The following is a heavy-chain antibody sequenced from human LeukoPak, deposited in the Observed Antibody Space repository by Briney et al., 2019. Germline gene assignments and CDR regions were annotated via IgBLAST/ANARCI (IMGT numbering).Heavy chain of an antibody. D-gene: IGHD3-3*01. CDR2: INPNSGDT. Sequence: GASVKVSCKASGYTFTVYYMHWVRQAPGQGLEWMGWINPNSGDTNYAQKFQGRVTMTRDTSISTAYMELSRLRSDDTAVYYCAREDYYDFWSGYPNWGQGTLVTVSP. J-gene: IGHJ4*02. CDR1: GYTFTVYY. V-gene: IGHV1-2*02. CDR3: AREDYYDFWSGYPN.